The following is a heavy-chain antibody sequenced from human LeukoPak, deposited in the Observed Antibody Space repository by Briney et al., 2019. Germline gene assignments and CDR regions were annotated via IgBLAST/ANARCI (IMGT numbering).Heavy chain of an antibody. D-gene: IGHD2-2*01. CDR3: ARGDYCSSTSCRGYYFDY. CDR1: GGSISSGGYY. J-gene: IGHJ4*02. V-gene: IGHV4-31*03. Sequence: SQTLSLTCTVSGGSISSGGYYWSWIRQHPGKGLEWIGYIYYSGSTYYNPSLKSRVTISVDTSKNQFSLKLSSVTAADTAVYYCARGDYCSSTSCRGYYFDYWGQGTLVTVSS. CDR2: IYYSGST.